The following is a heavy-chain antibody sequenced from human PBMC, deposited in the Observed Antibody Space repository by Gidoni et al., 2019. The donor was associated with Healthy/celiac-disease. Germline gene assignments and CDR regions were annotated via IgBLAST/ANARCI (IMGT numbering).Heavy chain of an antibody. D-gene: IGHD3-10*01. CDR3: ARDYDRLLWFGELSS. Sequence: QVQLVESGGGVVQPGRSLRLSCAAAGFTFSSYGMHWVRQAPGKGLEWVAVISYDGSNKYYADSVKGRFTISRDNSKNTLYLQMNSLRAEDTAVYYCARDYDRLLWFGELSSWGQGTLVTVSS. CDR1: GFTFSSYG. V-gene: IGHV3-30*03. J-gene: IGHJ5*02. CDR2: ISYDGSNK.